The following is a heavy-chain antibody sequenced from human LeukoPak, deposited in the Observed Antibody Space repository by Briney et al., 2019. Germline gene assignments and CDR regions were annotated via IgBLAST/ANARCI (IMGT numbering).Heavy chain of an antibody. CDR1: GFTFSSYA. CDR2: INHSGST. D-gene: IGHD3-3*01. J-gene: IGHJ4*02. CDR3: ARRVGGLITIFGVVTSYYFDY. V-gene: IGHV4-34*01. Sequence: GSLRLSCAASGFTFSSYAMSWVRQAPGKGLEWIGEINHSGSTNYNPSLKSRVTISVDTSKNQFSLKLSSVTAADTAVYYCARRVGGLITIFGVVTSYYFDYWGQGTLVTVSS.